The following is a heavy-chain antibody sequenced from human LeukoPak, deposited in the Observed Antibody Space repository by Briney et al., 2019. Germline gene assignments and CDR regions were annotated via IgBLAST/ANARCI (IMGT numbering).Heavy chain of an antibody. CDR1: GGSISNYY. Sequence: SETLSLTCTVSGGSISNYYWNWIRQFPGKGLEWIGYIYYSGSTNYNPSLKSRVTISVDTSKNQFSLKLSSVTAADTAVYYCARVSRLPYCSGGSCYSLYAFDIWGQGTMVTVSS. D-gene: IGHD2-15*01. V-gene: IGHV4-59*01. CDR2: IYYSGST. CDR3: ARVSRLPYCSGGSCYSLYAFDI. J-gene: IGHJ3*02.